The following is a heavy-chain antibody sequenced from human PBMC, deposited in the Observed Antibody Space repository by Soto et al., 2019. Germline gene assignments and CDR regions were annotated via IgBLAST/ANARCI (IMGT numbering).Heavy chain of an antibody. V-gene: IGHV1-2*02. CDR1: GYTFTGHY. D-gene: IGHD5-12*01. J-gene: IGHJ4*02. Sequence: ASVKVSCKASGYTFTGHYIHWVRQAPEQGPEWMGEIGPESGATRYAQKFQGRVTTTMDMSITTVYMELSNLSPDDTAVYYCGRGRSGQIVVFYWGQGTPVTVSS. CDR2: IGPESGAT. CDR3: GRGRSGQIVVFY.